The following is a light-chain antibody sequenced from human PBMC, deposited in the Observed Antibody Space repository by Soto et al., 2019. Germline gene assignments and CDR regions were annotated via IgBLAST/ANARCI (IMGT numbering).Light chain of an antibody. J-gene: IGLJ3*02. Sequence: QPVLTQSSSASASLVSSLKLTCTLSSGHSSYSIAWHQQQPGKAPRYLMKVEGSGSYNKESGVPDRFSGSSSGTDRYLTISNLQFEDEADYYCETWDSNTRVFGGGTKLTVL. V-gene: IGLV4-60*02. CDR2: VEGSGSY. CDR1: SGHSSYS. CDR3: ETWDSNTRV.